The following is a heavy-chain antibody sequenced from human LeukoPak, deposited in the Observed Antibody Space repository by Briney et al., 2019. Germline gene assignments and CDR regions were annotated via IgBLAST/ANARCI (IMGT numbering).Heavy chain of an antibody. Sequence: GGSLRLSCAASGFTFGDHYMSWIRQAPGKGLEWVSYISSTGTTIYYTDSVKGRFTISRDNSKNTLYLQMNSLRAEDTAVYYCVRDDDRPDNGLDYWGQGTLVTVSS. CDR1: GFTFGDHY. D-gene: IGHD3-22*01. CDR3: VRDDDRPDNGLDY. V-gene: IGHV3-11*04. J-gene: IGHJ4*02. CDR2: ISSTGTTI.